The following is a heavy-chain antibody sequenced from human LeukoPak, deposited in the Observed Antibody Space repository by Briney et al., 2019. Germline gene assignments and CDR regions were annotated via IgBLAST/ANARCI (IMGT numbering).Heavy chain of an antibody. V-gene: IGHV1-2*02. J-gene: IGHJ4*02. CDR1: GGTFSSYA. CDR2: INPNSGGT. D-gene: IGHD2-2*03. CDR3: ARSDGYCSSTSCSAGIDY. Sequence: ASVKVSCKASGGTFSSYAISWVRQAPGQGLEWMGWINPNSGGTNYAQKFQGRVTMTRDTSFSTAYMELSRLRADDTAVYYCARSDGYCSSTSCSAGIDYWGQGTLVTVSS.